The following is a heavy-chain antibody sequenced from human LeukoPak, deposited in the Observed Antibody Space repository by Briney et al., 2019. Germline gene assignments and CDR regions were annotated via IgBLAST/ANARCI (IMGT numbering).Heavy chain of an antibody. D-gene: IGHD1-26*01. Sequence: GASVKVSCKASGYTFTSYGISWVRQAPGQGLEWMGWINPNSGGTNYAQKFQGRVTVTRDTSISTAYMELSRLRSDDTAVYYCARALKWGAREAFDIWGQGTMVTVSS. CDR2: INPNSGGT. CDR3: ARALKWGAREAFDI. V-gene: IGHV1-2*02. CDR1: GYTFTSYG. J-gene: IGHJ3*02.